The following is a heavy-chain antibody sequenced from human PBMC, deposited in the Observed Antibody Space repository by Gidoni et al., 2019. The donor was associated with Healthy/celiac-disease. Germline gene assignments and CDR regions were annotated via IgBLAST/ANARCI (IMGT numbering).Heavy chain of an antibody. V-gene: IGHV1-69*01. CDR2: IIPIFGTA. CDR3: ARTLDSSGWYAYDGMDV. J-gene: IGHJ6*02. Sequence: QVQLVQSGAEVQKPGSSVKVSCKASGCTFSSYAISWVRQAPGQGLAWMGGIIPIFGTANYAQKFQGRVTITADESTSTAYMELSSLRSEDTAVYYCARTLDSSGWYAYDGMDVWGQGTTVTVSS. CDR1: GCTFSSYA. D-gene: IGHD6-19*01.